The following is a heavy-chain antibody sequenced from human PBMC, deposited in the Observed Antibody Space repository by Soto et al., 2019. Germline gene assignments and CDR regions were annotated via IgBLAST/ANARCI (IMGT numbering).Heavy chain of an antibody. D-gene: IGHD6-13*01. CDR2: ISAYNGNT. J-gene: IGHJ5*02. V-gene: IGHV1-18*01. CDR3: ARDSSSWYDRRWFDP. Sequence: GASVKVSCKASGYTFTSYGISWVRQAPGQGLEWMGWISAYNGNTNYAQKLQGRVTMTTDTSTSTAYMELRSLRSDDTAVYYCARDSSSWYDRRWFDPWGQGTLVTVSS. CDR1: GYTFTSYG.